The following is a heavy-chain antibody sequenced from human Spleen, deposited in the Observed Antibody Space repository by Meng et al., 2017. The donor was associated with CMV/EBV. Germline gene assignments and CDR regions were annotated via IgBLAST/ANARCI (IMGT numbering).Heavy chain of an antibody. V-gene: IGHV1-2*02. CDR2: INPNSGGT. CDR1: GYTFTDYY. Sequence: ASVKVSCKASGYTFTDYYIHWVRQAPGQGLEWMGWINPNSGGTNYAQKFQGRVTMTRDTSINTAYMEMKRLTSDDTAMYYCASNRGEWQEPHRRRVSPLPFDYWGQGTLVTVSS. D-gene: IGHD3-16*01. J-gene: IGHJ4*02. CDR3: ASNRGEWQEPHRRRVSPLPFDY.